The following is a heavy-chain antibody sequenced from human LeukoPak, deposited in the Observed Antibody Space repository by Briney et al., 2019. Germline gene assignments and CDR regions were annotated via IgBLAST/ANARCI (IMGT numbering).Heavy chain of an antibody. V-gene: IGHV3-9*03. J-gene: IGHJ3*02. CDR3: AKDRIAVAGLSGAFDI. Sequence: GRSLRLSCAASGFTFDDYAMHWVRQAPGKGLEWVSGISWNSGSIGYADSVKGRFTISRDSAKNSLYLQMNSLRAEDMALYYCAKDRIAVAGLSGAFDIWGQGTMVTVSS. CDR2: ISWNSGSI. D-gene: IGHD6-19*01. CDR1: GFTFDDYA.